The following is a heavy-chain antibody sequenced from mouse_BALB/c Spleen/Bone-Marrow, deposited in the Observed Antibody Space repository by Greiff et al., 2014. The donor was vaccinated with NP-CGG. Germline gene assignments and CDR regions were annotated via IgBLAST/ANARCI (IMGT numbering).Heavy chain of an antibody. CDR3: ARGGYDTSIFAY. D-gene: IGHD2-3*01. Sequence: QVHVKQSGAELMKPGASVKISCKATGYTFSSYWIEWVNQRPGHGLEWIGEILPGSGTTHYNEKFKDKATFTADTSSNTAYMQLSSLTSEDPAVYYCARGGYDTSIFAYWGQGTLVTVSA. J-gene: IGHJ3*01. CDR1: GYTFSSYW. CDR2: ILPGSGTT. V-gene: IGHV1-9*01.